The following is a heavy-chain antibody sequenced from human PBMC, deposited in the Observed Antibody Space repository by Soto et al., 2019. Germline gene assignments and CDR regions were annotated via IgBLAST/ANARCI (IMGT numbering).Heavy chain of an antibody. D-gene: IGHD5-12*01. J-gene: IGHJ4*02. CDR3: ASFDMVTTGDY. Sequence: SETLSLTCSVSGGSISSDDYYWSWIRQPPGKGLEWIGHIYYSGNTCYSPSLTSRVTISVDTSKNQFSLNLNSVTAADTAVYFSASFDMVTTGDYWGQGALVTVSS. V-gene: IGHV4-30-4*01. CDR1: GGSISSDDYY. CDR2: IYYSGNT.